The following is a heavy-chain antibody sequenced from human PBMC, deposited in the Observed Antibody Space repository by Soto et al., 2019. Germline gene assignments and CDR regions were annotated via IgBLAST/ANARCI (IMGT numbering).Heavy chain of an antibody. V-gene: IGHV1-46*01. CDR2: INPSGGRI. Sequence: QMQLVQYGAEVKKPGASVKVSCKASGYTFTSYQMHWVRQAPGQGLEWMGIINPSGGRITYAPRCQGRVMMTRATSTNTVYMELRSLRSEDTAVYYCARDGPPTTTGVGPSYTMDVWGQGTTVTVS. CDR1: GYTFTSYQ. CDR3: ARDGPPTTTGVGPSYTMDV. D-gene: IGHD3-3*01. J-gene: IGHJ6*02.